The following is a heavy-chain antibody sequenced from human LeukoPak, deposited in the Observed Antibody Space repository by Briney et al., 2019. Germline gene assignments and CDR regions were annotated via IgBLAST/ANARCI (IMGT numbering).Heavy chain of an antibody. V-gene: IGHV3-53*01. CDR3: ARRAGAYSHPYDY. CDR1: GFTFTSNV. Sequence: GGSLRLSCAASGFTFTSNVMGWVRQAPGKGLEWVSFIYSDNTHYSDSVKGRFTISRDNSKNTLYLQMNSLRAEDTAVYYCARRAGAYSHPYDYWGQGTLVTVSS. D-gene: IGHD4/OR15-4a*01. J-gene: IGHJ4*02. CDR2: IYSDNT.